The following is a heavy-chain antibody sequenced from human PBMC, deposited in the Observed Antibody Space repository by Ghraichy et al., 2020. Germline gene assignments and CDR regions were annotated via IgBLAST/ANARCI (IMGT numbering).Heavy chain of an antibody. D-gene: IGHD3-3*01. CDR1: GFTFSGYA. J-gene: IGHJ4*02. CDR2: ISSDGGYV. CDR3: ARQTVRGEWLFDY. Sequence: GGSLRLSCAASGFTFSGYAIHWARQAPGKGLEWVAVISSDGGYVSYAESVKGRFTISRDNSMDTLHLQMNRLRAEDTAVYYCARQTVRGEWLFDYWGQGTLVTVSS. V-gene: IGHV3-30*04.